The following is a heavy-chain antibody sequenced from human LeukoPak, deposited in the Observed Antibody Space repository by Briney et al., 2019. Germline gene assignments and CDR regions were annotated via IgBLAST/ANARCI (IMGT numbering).Heavy chain of an antibody. Sequence: PGGSLRLSCAASRFPFSSYAMSWVRQAPGKGLEWVSAISGSGGSTYYADSVKGRFTISRDNSKNTLYLQMNSLRAEDTAVYYCAKDFAEDYYGSGSYVYYGMDVWGQGTTVTVSS. D-gene: IGHD3-10*01. CDR3: AKDFAEDYYGSGSYVYYGMDV. CDR2: ISGSGGST. J-gene: IGHJ6*02. CDR1: RFPFSSYA. V-gene: IGHV3-23*01.